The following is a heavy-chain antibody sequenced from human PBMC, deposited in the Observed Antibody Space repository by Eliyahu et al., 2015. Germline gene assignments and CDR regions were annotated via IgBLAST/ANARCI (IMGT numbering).Heavy chain of an antibody. V-gene: IGHV3-30-3*01. D-gene: IGHD3-3*01. CDR3: ARGEPHYDFWRLYYYYYGMDV. Sequence: AASGFTFSSYAMHWVRQAPGKGLEWVAVISYDGSNKYYADSVKGRFTISRDNSKNTLYLQMNSLRAEDTAVYYCARGEPHYDFWRLYYYYYGMDVWGQGTTVTVSS. CDR2: ISYDGSNK. J-gene: IGHJ6*02. CDR1: GFTFSSYA.